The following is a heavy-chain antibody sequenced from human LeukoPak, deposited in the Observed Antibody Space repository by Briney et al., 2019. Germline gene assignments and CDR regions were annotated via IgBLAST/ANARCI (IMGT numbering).Heavy chain of an antibody. J-gene: IGHJ4*02. CDR3: AKGCNIVVVPAAVDY. D-gene: IGHD2-2*01. V-gene: IGHV3-23*01. CDR2: IGGSGEST. Sequence: GGSLRLSCAASAASGFTFSSYAMSWVRQAPGKGLEWVSNIGGSGESTYYADSVKGRFTISRDNSKNTLYLQMNSLRAEDTAVYYCAKGCNIVVVPAAVDYWGQGTLVTVSS. CDR1: GFTFSSYA.